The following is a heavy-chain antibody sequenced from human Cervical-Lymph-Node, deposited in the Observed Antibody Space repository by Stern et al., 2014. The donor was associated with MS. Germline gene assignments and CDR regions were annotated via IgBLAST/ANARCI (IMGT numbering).Heavy chain of an antibody. D-gene: IGHD4-23*01. CDR2: IYYSGST. V-gene: IGHV4-59*01. J-gene: IGHJ4*02. CDR1: GGSISSYY. CDR3: ARGYGGNPIDY. Sequence: VHLVESGPGLVQPSETLSLTCPVSGGSISSYYWSWIRQPPGKGLEWIGYIYYSGSTNYNPSLKSRVTIAVDTSKNQFSLKLSSVTAADTAVYYCARGYGGNPIDYWGQGTLVTVSS.